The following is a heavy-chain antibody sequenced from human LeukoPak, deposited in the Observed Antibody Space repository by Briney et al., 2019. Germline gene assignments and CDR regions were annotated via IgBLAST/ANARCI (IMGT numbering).Heavy chain of an antibody. V-gene: IGHV4-38-2*02. Sequence: SETLSLTCTVSGYSISSGYYWGWIRQPPGKGLEWIGSIYHSGSTYYNPSLKSRVTISVDTSKNQFSLKLSSVTAADTAVYYCARGGGYYGSGSYYYWGQGALVTVSS. CDR3: ARGGGYYGSGSYYY. CDR1: GYSISSGYY. CDR2: IYHSGST. J-gene: IGHJ4*02. D-gene: IGHD3-10*01.